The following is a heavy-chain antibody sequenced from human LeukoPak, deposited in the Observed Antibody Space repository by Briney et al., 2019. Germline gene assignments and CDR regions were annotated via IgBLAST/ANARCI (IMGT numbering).Heavy chain of an antibody. V-gene: IGHV3-23*01. CDR3: ATKCFDSSGYYGY. Sequence: GGSLRLSCAASGFTFISYAMSWFRQAPGKGLEWVTGIGDSGGSTDYADSVKGRFTISRDNSKNTLYLQMNSLRAEDTAVYYCATKCFDSSGYYGYWGHGPLATVSS. CDR1: GFTFISYA. D-gene: IGHD3-22*01. J-gene: IGHJ4*01. CDR2: IGDSGGST.